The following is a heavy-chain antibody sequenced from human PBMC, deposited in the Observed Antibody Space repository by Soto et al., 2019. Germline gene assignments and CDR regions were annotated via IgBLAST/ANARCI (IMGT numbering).Heavy chain of an antibody. V-gene: IGHV1-2*02. CDR3: ARGNTYYFGSGSSSHDAFDI. CDR2: INPKSGGT. D-gene: IGHD3-10*01. J-gene: IGHJ3*02. Sequence: ASVEVSCQASGYTLPGDYMHWVRQDHRQGLEWMGWINPKSGGTNYAQRFQGRVTMTRDTSISTAYMELSGLRSDDTAVYYCARGNTYYFGSGSSSHDAFDIWGQGKMVSVSS. CDR1: GYTLPGDY.